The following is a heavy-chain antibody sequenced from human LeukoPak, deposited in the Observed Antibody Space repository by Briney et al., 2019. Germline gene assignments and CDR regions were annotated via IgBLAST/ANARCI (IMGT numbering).Heavy chain of an antibody. Sequence: GGSLRLSCAASGFTFSSYAMHWVRQAPGKGLEWVAVISYDGSNKYYADSVKGRFTISRDNSKNTLYLQMNSLRAEDTAVYYCARVLYYDFWSGYRAGPMDVWGKGTTVTVSS. V-gene: IGHV3-30-3*01. CDR2: ISYDGSNK. CDR1: GFTFSSYA. J-gene: IGHJ6*03. CDR3: ARVLYYDFWSGYRAGPMDV. D-gene: IGHD3-3*01.